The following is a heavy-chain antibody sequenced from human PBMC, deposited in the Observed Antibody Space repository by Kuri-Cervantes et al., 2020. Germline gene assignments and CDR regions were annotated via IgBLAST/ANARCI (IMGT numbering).Heavy chain of an antibody. D-gene: IGHD2-15*01. CDR2: INLSGNT. J-gene: IGHJ4*02. Sequence: GGSIRSSRYYWGWIRQPPGKGPEWNGEINLSGNTNFNPSLKSRVTISVDTSKNQFALELSPVTAADTAVYYCSRGGYCSGGSWYSGRMDDWGQGTLVTVSS. V-gene: IGHV4-39*06. CDR3: SRGGYCSGGSWYSGRMDD. CDR1: GGSIRSSRYY.